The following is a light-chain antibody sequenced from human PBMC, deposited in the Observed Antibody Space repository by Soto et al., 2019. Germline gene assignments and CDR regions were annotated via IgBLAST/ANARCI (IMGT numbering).Light chain of an antibody. CDR2: GAS. J-gene: IGKJ1*01. Sequence: EIVMTQSPATLSVSPGETATLSCRASQSVSSILAGYQQKPGQAPRLLIYGASTRATGIPARFSGSGSGSDFTLTISSVQSEDFAVYYCQQYNNWWTFGQGTKVEIK. CDR1: QSVSSI. V-gene: IGKV3-15*01. CDR3: QQYNNWWT.